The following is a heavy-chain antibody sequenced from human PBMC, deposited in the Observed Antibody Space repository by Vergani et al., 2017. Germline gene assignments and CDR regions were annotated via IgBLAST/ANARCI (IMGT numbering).Heavy chain of an antibody. J-gene: IGHJ5*02. CDR1: GASIRSSNYY. CDR2: IYYSGST. Sequence: QLQLQESGPGLVKPSATLSLTCSVSGASIRSSNYYWGWIRQPPGKGLVWIASIYYSGSTYYNPSLKSRVTISVDTSKNQFSLKLSSVTAADTDVYFCARHSTVEWLVKLGWIDPWGQGILVTVSS. CDR3: ARHSTVEWLVKLGWIDP. D-gene: IGHD6-19*01. V-gene: IGHV4-39*01.